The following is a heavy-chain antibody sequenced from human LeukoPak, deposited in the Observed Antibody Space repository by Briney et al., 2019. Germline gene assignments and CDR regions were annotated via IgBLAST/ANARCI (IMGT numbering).Heavy chain of an antibody. CDR1: GFTFSSYA. CDR3: VRIVGHTTTDF. J-gene: IGHJ4*02. V-gene: IGHV3-30-3*01. CDR2: VSFDGSNK. Sequence: GRSLRLSCAASGFTFSSYAMHWVRQAPGKGLEWVSFVSFDGSNKNYADSERGRITISRDNSKNTFYLQMNSMTYEDTAVYFCVRIVGHTTTDFWGQGTLVTVSS. D-gene: IGHD1-26*01.